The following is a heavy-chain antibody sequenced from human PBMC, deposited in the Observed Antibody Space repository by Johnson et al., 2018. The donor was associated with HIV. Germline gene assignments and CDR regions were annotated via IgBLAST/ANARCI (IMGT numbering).Heavy chain of an antibody. Sequence: VQLVESGGGVVRPGGSLRLSCAASGFTFDDYGMSWVRQAPGKGLEWVSGINWNGGSTGYADSVKGRFTISRDNAKNSLYLQMNSLRAEDTAAYYCAKGRWELLAGAFDIGGQGTMVNVSS. D-gene: IGHD1-26*01. J-gene: IGHJ3*02. CDR2: INWNGGST. CDR3: AKGRWELLAGAFDI. CDR1: GFTFDDYG. V-gene: IGHV3-20*04.